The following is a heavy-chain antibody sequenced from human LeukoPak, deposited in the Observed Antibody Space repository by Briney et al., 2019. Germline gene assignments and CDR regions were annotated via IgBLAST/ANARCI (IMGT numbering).Heavy chain of an antibody. CDR2: IYTSGST. D-gene: IGHD3-3*01. J-gene: IGHJ4*02. V-gene: IGHV4-61*02. CDR1: GGSISSGSYY. CDR3: ARDGVYYDFWAGREYYFDY. Sequence: PSQTLSLTCTVSGGSISSGSYYWSWIRQPAGKGLEWIGRIYTSGSTNYNPSLKSRITISVDTSKNQFSLKLSSVTAADTAVYYCARDGVYYDFWAGREYYFDYWGQGTLVTVSS.